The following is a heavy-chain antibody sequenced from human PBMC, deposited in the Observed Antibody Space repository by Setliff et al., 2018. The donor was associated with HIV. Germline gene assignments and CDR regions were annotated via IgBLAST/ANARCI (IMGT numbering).Heavy chain of an antibody. CDR2: INHSGST. J-gene: IGHJ4*02. CDR3: AKLTPFDY. CDR1: GGSFSDYY. Sequence: PSETLSLTCAVYGGSFSDYYWNWIRQPPGKGLEWIGEINHSGSTNYNPSLKSRVTISLDTSKNQFSLKLSSVPAADTAVYYCAKLTPFDYWGQGTLVTVSS. V-gene: IGHV4-34*01. D-gene: IGHD7-27*01.